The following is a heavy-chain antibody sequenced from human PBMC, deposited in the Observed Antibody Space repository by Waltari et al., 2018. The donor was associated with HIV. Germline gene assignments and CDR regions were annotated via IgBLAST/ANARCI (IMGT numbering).Heavy chain of an antibody. CDR1: GGSINSGSYY. CDR2: GYTGGSA. CDR3: ARVGGRCSNGVCYGWFDP. J-gene: IGHJ5*02. D-gene: IGHD2-8*01. V-gene: IGHV4-61*02. Sequence: QVQLQESGPGLVKPSQTLSLTCTVSGGSINSGSYYWSWIRQPAGKGLEGIGRGYTGGSAYYNPFLKSRVTISVDTDKSQFSLRLSSVTAADTAVYYWARVGGRCSNGVCYGWFDPWGQGTLVTVSS.